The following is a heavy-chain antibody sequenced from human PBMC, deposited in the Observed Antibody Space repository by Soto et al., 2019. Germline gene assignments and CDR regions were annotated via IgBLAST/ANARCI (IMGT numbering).Heavy chain of an antibody. CDR1: GYTFTSYG. D-gene: IGHD3-10*01. V-gene: IGHV1-18*01. Sequence: ASVKVSCKASGYTFTSYGISWVRQAPGQGLEWMGRIIPILGIANYAQKLQGRVTMTTDTSTSTAYMELRSLRSDDTAVFYCARLTMAQDAFDIWGQGTMVTVSS. J-gene: IGHJ3*02. CDR2: IIPILGIA. CDR3: ARLTMAQDAFDI.